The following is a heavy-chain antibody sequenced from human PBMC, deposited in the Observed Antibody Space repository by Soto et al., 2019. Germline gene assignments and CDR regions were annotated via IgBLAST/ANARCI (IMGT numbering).Heavy chain of an antibody. CDR1: GGSFSGYY. D-gene: IGHD2-15*01. V-gene: IGHV4-34*01. J-gene: IGHJ3*02. Sequence: PSETLSLTCAVYGGSFSGYYWSWIRQPPGKGLEWIGEINHSGSTNYNPSLKSRVTISVDTSKNQFSLKLSSVTAADTAVYYCATEVVVAADDAFDIWGQGTMVTVSS. CDR3: ATEVVVAADDAFDI. CDR2: INHSGST.